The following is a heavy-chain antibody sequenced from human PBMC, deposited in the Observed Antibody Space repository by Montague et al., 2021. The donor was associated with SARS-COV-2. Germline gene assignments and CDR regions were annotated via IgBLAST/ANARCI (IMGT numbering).Heavy chain of an antibody. V-gene: IGHV3-7*01. CDR2: INQDETAK. D-gene: IGHD3/OR15-3a*01. J-gene: IGHJ4*02. Sequence: SLRLSCAASGFTSGDYQMTWVRQAPGKGLQWVANINQDETAKTYVDSVKGRFTISRDNAKNSLILQMYSLKDEDTAVYYCARSPRGSGTGWFDYWGQGTLVTVSS. CDR3: ARSPRGSGTGWFDY. CDR1: GFTSGDYQ.